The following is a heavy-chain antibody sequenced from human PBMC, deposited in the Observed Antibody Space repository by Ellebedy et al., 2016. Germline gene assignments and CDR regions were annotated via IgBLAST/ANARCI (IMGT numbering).Heavy chain of an antibody. V-gene: IGHV1-69*13. D-gene: IGHD3-10*01. CDR2: IIPIFGTA. J-gene: IGHJ4*02. Sequence: SVKVSCKASGGTFSSYAISWVRQAPGQGLEWMGGIIPIFGTANYAQKFQGRVTITADESTSTAYMELSSLRSGDTAVYYCARSRQRFGELSVYWGQGTLVTVSS. CDR3: ARSRQRFGELSVY. CDR1: GGTFSSYA.